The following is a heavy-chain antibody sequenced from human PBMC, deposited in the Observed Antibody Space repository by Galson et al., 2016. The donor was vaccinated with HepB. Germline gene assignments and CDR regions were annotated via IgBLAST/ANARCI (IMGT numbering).Heavy chain of an antibody. V-gene: IGHV3-23*01. CDR3: AGDPSRSIFDYGGDY. CDR1: GFTFSSYA. CDR2: VSGSGTNT. D-gene: IGHD4/OR15-4a*01. Sequence: SLRLSCAASGFTFSSYAMYWVRQAPGKGLEWVSAVSGSGTNTYHANSVKGRFTVSRDNAKNTLYLQMNSLRTEDTAVYYCAGDPSRSIFDYGGDYWGQGTLVTVSS. J-gene: IGHJ4*02.